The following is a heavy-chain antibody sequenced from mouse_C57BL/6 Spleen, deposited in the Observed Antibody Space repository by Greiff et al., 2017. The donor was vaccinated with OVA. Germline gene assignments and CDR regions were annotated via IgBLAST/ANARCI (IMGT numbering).Heavy chain of an antibody. V-gene: IGHV1-81*01. CDR3: ARVELGYDDYDGYAMDD. J-gene: IGHJ4*01. Sequence: QVQLQQSGAELARPGASVKLSCKASGYTFTSYGISWVKQRTGQGLEWIGEIYPRSGNTYYNEKFKGKATLTADKSSSTAYMELRSLTSEDAAVYFCARVELGYDDYDGYAMDDWGQGTSVTVSS. CDR2: IYPRSGNT. D-gene: IGHD2-4*01. CDR1: GYTFTSYG.